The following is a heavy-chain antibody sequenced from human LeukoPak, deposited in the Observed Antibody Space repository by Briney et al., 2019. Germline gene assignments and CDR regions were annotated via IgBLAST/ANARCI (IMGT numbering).Heavy chain of an antibody. J-gene: IGHJ5*02. CDR3: ARHAGYCSSTSCYTWFDP. D-gene: IGHD2-2*02. CDR2: IYYSGST. V-gene: IGHV4-59*08. Sequence: SETLSLTCTVSGGSISSYYWSWIRQPPGKGLEWTGYIYYSGSTNYNPSLKSRVTISVDTSKNQFSLKLSSVTAADTAVYYCARHAGYCSSTSCYTWFDPWGQGTLVTVSS. CDR1: GGSISSYY.